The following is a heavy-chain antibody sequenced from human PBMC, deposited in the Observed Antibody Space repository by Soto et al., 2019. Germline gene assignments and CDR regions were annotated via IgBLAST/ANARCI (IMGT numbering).Heavy chain of an antibody. CDR2: ISYDGSNK. J-gene: IGHJ6*02. CDR1: GFTFSSYA. D-gene: IGHD3-22*01. V-gene: IGHV3-30-3*01. CDR3: ARDFGSGSENYYYSMDV. Sequence: QVQLVESGGGVVQPGRSLRLSCAASGFTFSSYAMHWVRQAPGKGLEWVAVISYDGSNKYYADSVKGRFTISRDNSKKTLYLQMNSQRAEDTAVYYCARDFGSGSENYYYSMDVWGQGTTVTVSS.